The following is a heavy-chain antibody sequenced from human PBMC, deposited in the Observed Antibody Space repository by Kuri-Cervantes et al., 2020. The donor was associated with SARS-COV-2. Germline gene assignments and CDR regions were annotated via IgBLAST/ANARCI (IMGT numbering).Heavy chain of an antibody. Sequence: LRLSCTVSGGSISSGSYYWSWIRQPAGKGLEWIGRIYTSGSTNYNPSLKSRVTISVDTSKNQFSLKLSSVTAADTAVYYCASGYILTGYYMAHYYYYGMDVWGQGTTVTVSS. V-gene: IGHV4-61*02. CDR3: ASGYILTGYYMAHYYYYGMDV. J-gene: IGHJ6*02. CDR2: IYTSGST. CDR1: GGSISSGSYY. D-gene: IGHD3-9*01.